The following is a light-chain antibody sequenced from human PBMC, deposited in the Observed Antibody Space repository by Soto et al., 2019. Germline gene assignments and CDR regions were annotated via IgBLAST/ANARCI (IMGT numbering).Light chain of an antibody. CDR2: GAS. V-gene: IGKV3D-20*02. Sequence: EIVLTQSPGTLSSSPGERVTLSCRASQSVTSNNLAWYQQKPGQAPRLLIYGASTRATGIPARFSGSGSGTDFTLTISSLEPEDFAVYYCQQRSNWRITFGQGTRLEIK. CDR1: QSVTSNN. J-gene: IGKJ5*01. CDR3: QQRSNWRIT.